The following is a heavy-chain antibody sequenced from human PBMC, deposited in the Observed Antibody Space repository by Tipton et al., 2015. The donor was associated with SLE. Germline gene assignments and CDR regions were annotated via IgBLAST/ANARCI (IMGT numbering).Heavy chain of an antibody. J-gene: IGHJ4*02. CDR3: ARGSGYYDSSGHYYRGDFDY. D-gene: IGHD3-22*01. V-gene: IGHV4-39*01. CDR1: GVSISSISYY. Sequence: TLSLTCTVSGVSISSISYYWGWIRQPPGKGLEWIGSIYYSGSTNYNPSLKSRVTISADTSKNQFSLMVNSVTAADTALYYCARGSGYYDSSGHYYRGDFDYWGQGALITVSS. CDR2: IYYSGST.